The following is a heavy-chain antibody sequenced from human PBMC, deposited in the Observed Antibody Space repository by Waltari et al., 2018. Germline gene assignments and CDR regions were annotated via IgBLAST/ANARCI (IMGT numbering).Heavy chain of an antibody. CDR1: GFTFSRYW. D-gene: IGHD2-2*01. V-gene: IGHV3-7*01. CDR2: INYDGSQK. J-gene: IGHJ4*02. CDR3: AKSRGFEI. Sequence: GFTFSRYWMSWVRQTPGKGLEWVANINYDGSQKYYADSVKGRFTTSRDNAKNSVYLQMHSLRVEDTAMYYCAKSRGFEIWGQGALVTVSS.